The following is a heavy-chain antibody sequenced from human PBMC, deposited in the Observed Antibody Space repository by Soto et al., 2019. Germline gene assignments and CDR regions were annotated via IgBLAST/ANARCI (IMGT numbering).Heavy chain of an antibody. V-gene: IGHV1-18*01. CDR2: ISAYNGNT. D-gene: IGHD4-17*01. CDR1: GYTFTSYG. J-gene: IGHJ4*02. Sequence: ASVKVSCKASGYTFTSYGISWVRQAPGQGLEWMGWISAYNGNTNYAQKLQGRVTMTTDTSTSTAYMELRSLRSDDTAVYYCARVDEDYGDHMYDYWGQGTLVTVSS. CDR3: ARVDEDYGDHMYDY.